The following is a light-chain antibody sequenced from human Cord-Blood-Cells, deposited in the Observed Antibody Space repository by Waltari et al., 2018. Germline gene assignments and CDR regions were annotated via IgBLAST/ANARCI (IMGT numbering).Light chain of an antibody. CDR3: CSYAGSYTWV. CDR1: SSDVVGYNY. CDR2: DVS. V-gene: IGLV2-11*01. J-gene: IGLJ3*02. Sequence: QSALTQPRSVSGSPGQSVTISCTGTSSDVVGYNYVPWYHQHPGKAPKLMIYDVSKRPSGVPDRFSGSNSGNTASLTISGLQAEDEADYYCCSYAGSYTWVFGGGTKLTVL.